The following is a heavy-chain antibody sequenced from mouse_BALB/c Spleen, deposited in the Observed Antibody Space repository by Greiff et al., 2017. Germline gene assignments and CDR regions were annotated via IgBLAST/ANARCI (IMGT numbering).Heavy chain of an antibody. V-gene: IGHV1-5*01. CDR1: GYTFTSYW. CDR2: IYPGNSDT. Sequence: VQLQQSGTVLARPGASVKMSCKASGYTFTSYWMHWVKQRPGQGLEWIGAIYPGNSDTSYNQKFKGKAKLTAVTSTSTAYMELSSLTNEDSAVYYCTRNGYYGGAYYYAMDYWGQGTSVTVSS. CDR3: TRNGYYGGAYYYAMDY. D-gene: IGHD2-3*01. J-gene: IGHJ4*01.